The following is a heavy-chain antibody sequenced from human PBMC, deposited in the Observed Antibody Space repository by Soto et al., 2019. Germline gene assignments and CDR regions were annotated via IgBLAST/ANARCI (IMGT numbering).Heavy chain of an antibody. CDR1: GFTFSHYN. CDR2: IDSTSSEI. CDR3: ATGYCSDRSCYSVASNIGEY. D-gene: IGHD2-15*01. Sequence: GSLRLSCETSGFTFSHYNMNWVRQAPGKGLEWVSSIDSTSSEIHYAESVQGRFTVSRDNAKNPLYLQMNSLEAEDTAVYYCATGYCSDRSCYSVASNIGEYWGQGTLVTVSS. V-gene: IGHV3-21*06. J-gene: IGHJ4*02.